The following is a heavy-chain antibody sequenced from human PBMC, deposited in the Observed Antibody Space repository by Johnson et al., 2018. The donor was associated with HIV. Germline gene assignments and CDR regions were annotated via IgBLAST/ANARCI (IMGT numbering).Heavy chain of an antibody. Sequence: VQLVESGGGLVKPGGSLRISCAGSGFTFSSYWMHWVRQVPGKGLVWVSGINSDGSDTRYADSVKGRFTISRDNAKTTLYLQMNSLRAEDTAVYYCAREVNAFDIWGQGTVVTVSS. CDR2: INSDGSDT. V-gene: IGHV3-74*01. D-gene: IGHD3-22*01. CDR1: GFTFSSYW. J-gene: IGHJ3*02. CDR3: AREVNAFDI.